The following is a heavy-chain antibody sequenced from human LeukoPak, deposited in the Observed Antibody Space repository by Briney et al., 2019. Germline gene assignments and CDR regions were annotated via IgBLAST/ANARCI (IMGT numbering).Heavy chain of an antibody. CDR1: GGSISSSSYY. CDR2: IYYSGST. V-gene: IGHV4-39*01. D-gene: IGHD3-10*01. Sequence: SETLSLTCTVSGGSISSSSYYWGWIRQPPGMGLEWIGSIYYSGSTYYNPSLKSRVTISVDTSRNQFSLKLSSVTAADTAVYYCARLSASITMVRGASYYYYGMDVWGQGTTVTVSS. J-gene: IGHJ6*02. CDR3: ARLSASITMVRGASYYYYGMDV.